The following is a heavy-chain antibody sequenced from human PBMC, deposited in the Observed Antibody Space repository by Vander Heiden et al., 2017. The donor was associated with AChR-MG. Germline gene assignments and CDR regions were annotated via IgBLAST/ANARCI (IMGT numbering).Heavy chain of an antibody. CDR3: ARLPGTTEYSTSWNHA. Sequence: QVQLVQSGAEVKKPGASVRVSCKASGYSFTSSDIHWVRQATGQGLEWMGWMSPHDGNTGYAQKFQGRVTMTRDTSISTAYMELSSLRSEDTAVYYCARLPGTTEYSTSWNHAWGQGTLVIVSS. D-gene: IGHD6-6*01. CDR1: GYSFTSSD. V-gene: IGHV1-8*01. CDR2: MSPHDGNT. J-gene: IGHJ4*02.